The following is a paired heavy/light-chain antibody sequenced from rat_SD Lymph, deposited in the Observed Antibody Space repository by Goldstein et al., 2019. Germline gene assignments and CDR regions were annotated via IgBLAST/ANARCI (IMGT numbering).Light chain of an antibody. CDR1: QSLLHSNGNTY. CDR3: VQSTHAPFT. J-gene: IGKJ4*01. CDR2: LVS. V-gene: IGKV2S25*01. Sequence: DVVLTQTPPTLSATIGQSVSISCRSSQSLLHSNGNTYLNWLLQRPGQPPQLLIYLVSRLESGVPNRFSGSGSGTDFTLKISGVEAEDLGVYYCVQSTHAPFTFGSGTKLEIK.
Heavy chain of an antibody. V-gene: IGHV5-31*01. J-gene: IGHJ2*01. CDR3: TRDWDH. CDR1: GFTFNNYW. Sequence: EVQLVESGGGLVQPGRSLKLSCVASGFTFNNYWMTWIRQAPGKGLEWVASITNTGGSTYYPDSVKGRFTISRDNAKSTLYLQMNSLRSEDTATYYCTRDWDHWGQGVMVTVSS. CDR2: ITNTGGST.